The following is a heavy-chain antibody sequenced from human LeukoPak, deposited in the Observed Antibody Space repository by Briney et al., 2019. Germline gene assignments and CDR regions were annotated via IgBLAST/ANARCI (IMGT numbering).Heavy chain of an antibody. V-gene: IGHV3-30*01. CDR3: ARDSEGGIAAAGTHFDY. CDR2: ISYDGSNK. J-gene: IGHJ4*02. CDR1: GFTFSSYA. Sequence: AGGSLRLSCAASGFTFSSYAMHWVRQAPGKGLEWVAVISYDGSNKYYADSVKGRFTISRDNSKNTLYLQMNSLRAEDTAVYYCARDSEGGIAAAGTHFDYWGQGTLVTVSS. D-gene: IGHD6-13*01.